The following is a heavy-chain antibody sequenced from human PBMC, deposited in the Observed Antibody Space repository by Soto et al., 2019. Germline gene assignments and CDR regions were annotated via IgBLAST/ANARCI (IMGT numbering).Heavy chain of an antibody. CDR3: ARGDDSNSWRGFDY. V-gene: IGHV1-2*02. D-gene: IGHD6-13*01. CDR2: MNPNSGGT. Sequence: QVQLVQSGADVKKPGASVKVSCKTSGYTFSGYFMHWLRQAPGQGLEWMGWMNPNSGGTDYAQNFQGRVSMTWDTSISTAYMELSRLRSDDKAIYYCARGDDSNSWRGFDYWGQGTLVTVSS. J-gene: IGHJ4*02. CDR1: GYTFSGYF.